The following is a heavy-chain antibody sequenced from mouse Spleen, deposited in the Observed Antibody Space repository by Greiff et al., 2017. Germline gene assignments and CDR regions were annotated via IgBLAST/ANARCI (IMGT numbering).Heavy chain of an antibody. CDR3: ARGRFTTVVTTRDYFDD. Sequence: VQVVESGAELVRPGTSVKVSCKASGYAFTNYLIEWVKQRPGQGLEWIGVINPGSGGANYNEKFKGKATLTADKSSSTAYMQLSSLTSDDSAVYFCARGRFTTVVTTRDYFDDWGQGTTLTVSS. D-gene: IGHD1-1*01. CDR1: GYAFTNYL. CDR2: INPGSGGA. J-gene: IGHJ2*01. V-gene: IGHV1-54*01.